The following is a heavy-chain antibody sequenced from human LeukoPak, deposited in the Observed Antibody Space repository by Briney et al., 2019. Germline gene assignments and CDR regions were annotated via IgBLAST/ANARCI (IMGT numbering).Heavy chain of an antibody. CDR3: ARQGGAAAGTPYYYYGMDV. J-gene: IGHJ6*02. CDR1: GFTFSSYG. V-gene: IGHV3-30*02. D-gene: IGHD6-13*01. CDR2: TRYDGSNK. Sequence: GGSLRLSCAASGFTFSSYGMHWVRQAPGKGLEWVAFTRYDGSNKYYADSVKGRFTISRDNSKNTLYLQMNSLRAEDTAVYYCARQGGAAAGTPYYYYGMDVWGQGTTVTVSS.